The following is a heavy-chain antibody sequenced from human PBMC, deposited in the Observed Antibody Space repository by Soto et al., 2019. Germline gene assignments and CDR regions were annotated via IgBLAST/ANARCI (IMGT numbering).Heavy chain of an antibody. V-gene: IGHV1-18*01. Sequence: QVQLVQSGAEVKKPGASVKVSCKASGYTFTSYGISWVRQAPGQGLEWMGWISAYNGNTNYAQKLQGRVTMTTDTSTSTAYMELRSLRSDDTAVYYCARPRNYYGSGSYYTATDFDYWGQGTLVIVSS. D-gene: IGHD3-10*01. CDR2: ISAYNGNT. CDR3: ARPRNYYGSGSYYTATDFDY. J-gene: IGHJ4*02. CDR1: GYTFTSYG.